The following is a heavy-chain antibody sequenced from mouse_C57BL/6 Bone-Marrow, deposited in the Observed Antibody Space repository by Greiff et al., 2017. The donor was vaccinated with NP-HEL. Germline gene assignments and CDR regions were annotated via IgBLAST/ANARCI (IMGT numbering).Heavy chain of an antibody. CDR2: IHPNSGST. CDR3: ARSTYYYGNGYYAMDY. CDR1: GYTFTSYW. Sequence: QVQLQQSGAELVKPGASVKLSCKASGYTFTSYWMHWVKQRPGQGLEWIGMIHPNSGSTNYNEKFKSKATLTVDKSSSTAYMQLSSLTSEDSAVYYCARSTYYYGNGYYAMDYWGQGTSVTVSS. V-gene: IGHV1-64*01. D-gene: IGHD1-1*01. J-gene: IGHJ4*01.